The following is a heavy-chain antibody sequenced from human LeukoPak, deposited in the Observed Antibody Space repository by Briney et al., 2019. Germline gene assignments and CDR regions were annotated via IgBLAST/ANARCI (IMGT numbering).Heavy chain of an antibody. CDR2: INPNSGGT. D-gene: IGHD1-26*01. CDR3: ARDSDSPQYYYGMDV. CDR1: GHTFTGYY. J-gene: IGHJ6*02. V-gene: IGHV1-2*02. Sequence: ASVKVSCKASGHTFTGYYMHWVRQAPGQGPEWLGWINPNSGGTNYAQKFQGRVTMTRDTSISTVYMELSRLRSDDTAVYYCARDSDSPQYYYGMDVWGQGTTVTVSS.